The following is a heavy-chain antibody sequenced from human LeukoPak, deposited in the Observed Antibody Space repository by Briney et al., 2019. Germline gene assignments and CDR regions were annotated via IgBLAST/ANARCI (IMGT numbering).Heavy chain of an antibody. J-gene: IGHJ4*02. CDR3: ARGPGIVGATRGWYFDY. V-gene: IGHV4-34*01. CDR2: INHSGST. Sequence: SETLSLTCTVSGGSISSYYWSWIRQPPGKGLEWIGEINHSGSTNYNPSLKSRVTISVDTSKNQFSLKLSSVTAADTAVYYCARGPGIVGATRGWYFDYWGQGTLVTVSS. CDR1: GGSISSYY. D-gene: IGHD1-26*01.